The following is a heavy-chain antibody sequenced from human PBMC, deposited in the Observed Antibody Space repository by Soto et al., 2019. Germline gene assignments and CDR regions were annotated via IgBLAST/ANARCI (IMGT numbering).Heavy chain of an antibody. Sequence: PETLSLTCTVSGGSISSYYWSWIRQPPGKGLEWIGYIYYSGSTNYNPSLKSRVTISVDTSKNQFSLKLSSVTAADTAVYYCARHYDYGDYVDYWGQGTLVTVSS. CDR3: ARHYDYGDYVDY. J-gene: IGHJ4*02. CDR1: GGSISSYY. V-gene: IGHV4-59*01. D-gene: IGHD4-17*01. CDR2: IYYSGST.